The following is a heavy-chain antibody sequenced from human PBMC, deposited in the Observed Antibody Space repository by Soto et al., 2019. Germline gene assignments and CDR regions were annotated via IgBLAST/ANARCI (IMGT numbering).Heavy chain of an antibody. CDR3: ERRSPLVYGNPFDH. V-gene: IGHV4-39*01. CDR2: IYHRGST. CDR1: GGSISSNSYY. Sequence: PSETLSLTCTVSGGSISSNSYYWDWIRQPPGKGLDWIGSIYHRGSTYYNPSLKSRVAISVDPSTNQFSLTLTSVTAADTDVYYCERRSPLVYGNPFDHCGQGTLVTVSS. D-gene: IGHD3-10*01. J-gene: IGHJ5*02.